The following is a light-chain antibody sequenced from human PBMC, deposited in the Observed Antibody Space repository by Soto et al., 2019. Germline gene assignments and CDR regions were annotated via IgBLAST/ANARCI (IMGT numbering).Light chain of an antibody. CDR2: AGS. CDR3: CSYAGSSIAV. J-gene: IGLJ7*01. CDR1: SSDVGSYNL. Sequence: QSVLTQPASVSGSPGQSITISCTGTSSDVGSYNLVSWYQQHPGKAPKLMIYAGSKRPSGVSNRFSGSKSGNTASLTISGLQAEDEADYYCCSYAGSSIAVFGGGTQLTVL. V-gene: IGLV2-23*01.